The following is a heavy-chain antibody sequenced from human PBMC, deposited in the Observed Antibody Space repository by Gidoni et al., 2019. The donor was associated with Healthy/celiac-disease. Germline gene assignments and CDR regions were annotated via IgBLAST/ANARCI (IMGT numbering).Heavy chain of an antibody. Sequence: QVQLVESGGGVVQPGRSLRLSCAAAGSTFSSYGMNWVRQAPGKGLEWLAVISYDGSNKYYADSGKGRFTISRDNSKNTLYLQMNSLRAEDTAVYYCAKAGGLREYYFDYWGQGTLVTVSS. V-gene: IGHV3-30*18. D-gene: IGHD5-12*01. CDR3: AKAGGLREYYFDY. J-gene: IGHJ4*02. CDR2: ISYDGSNK. CDR1: GSTFSSYG.